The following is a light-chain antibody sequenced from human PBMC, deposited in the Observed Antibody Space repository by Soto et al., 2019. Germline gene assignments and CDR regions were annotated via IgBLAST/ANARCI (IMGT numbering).Light chain of an antibody. V-gene: IGLV2-23*01. CDR3: SSYAGSSARVV. CDR1: SSDVGSYNL. J-gene: IGLJ2*01. CDR2: EGS. Sequence: QSVLTQPASVSGSPGQSITISCTGSSSDVGSYNLVSWYQHHPGNTPKLMIYEGSRRPSGVSDRFSDSKSGNTASLIISGLQPEDEADYYCSSYAGSSARVVFGGGTKLTVL.